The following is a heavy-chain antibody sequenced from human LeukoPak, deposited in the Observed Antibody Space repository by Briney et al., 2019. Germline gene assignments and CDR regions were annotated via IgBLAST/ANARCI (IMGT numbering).Heavy chain of an antibody. V-gene: IGHV4-34*01. Sequence: SETLSLTCAVYGGSFSGYYWSWIRQPPGKGLEWIGEINHSGSTNYNPSLKSRVTISVDTSKNQFSLKLSSVTAADTAVYYCAREWVGSGSYLSHYFDYWGQGTLVTVSS. CDR3: AREWVGSGSYLSHYFDY. D-gene: IGHD3-10*01. CDR2: INHSGST. CDR1: GGSFSGYY. J-gene: IGHJ4*02.